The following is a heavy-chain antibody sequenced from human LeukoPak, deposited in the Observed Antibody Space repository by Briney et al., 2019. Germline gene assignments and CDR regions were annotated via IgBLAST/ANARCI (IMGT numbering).Heavy chain of an antibody. CDR3: ARGVTTADY. J-gene: IGHJ4*02. Sequence: PGSSLRLSCVASGFTFSNYAMEWGRQAPGKGLEWVAVIWYDGSNKYYADSVKGRFTISRDNSKNTLYLQMTSLRVEDTAVYYCARGVTTADYWGRGTLVTVSS. D-gene: IGHD2-21*02. CDR1: GFTFSNYA. CDR2: IWYDGSNK. V-gene: IGHV3-33*01.